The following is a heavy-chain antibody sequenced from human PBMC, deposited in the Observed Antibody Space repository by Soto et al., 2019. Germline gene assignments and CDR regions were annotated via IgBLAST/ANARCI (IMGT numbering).Heavy chain of an antibody. CDR1: GYRYTSYD. D-gene: IGHD2-15*01. CDR3: ARGFRVAATRWWFDP. Sequence: GTSVKVSCEASGYRYTSYDISWVRQAPEQGLEWMGWISTYNGNTNYAQKLQGRVTMTTDTSTSTAYMELRSLRSDDTAVYYCARGFRVAATRWWFDPWGQGTLVTVSS. CDR2: ISTYNGNT. J-gene: IGHJ5*02. V-gene: IGHV1-18*01.